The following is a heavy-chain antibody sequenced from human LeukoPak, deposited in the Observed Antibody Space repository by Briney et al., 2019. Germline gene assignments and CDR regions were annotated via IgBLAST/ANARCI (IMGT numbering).Heavy chain of an antibody. Sequence: PGGSLRLSCAASGFTFSSYWMHWVRQAPGKGLVGVSRINSDGSSTSYADSVKGRFTISRDNAKNTLYLQMNSLRAEDTAVYYCARAGGFGDFDYWGQGTLVTVSS. CDR1: GFTFSSYW. CDR2: INSDGSST. CDR3: ARAGGFGDFDY. J-gene: IGHJ4*02. D-gene: IGHD3-10*01. V-gene: IGHV3-74*01.